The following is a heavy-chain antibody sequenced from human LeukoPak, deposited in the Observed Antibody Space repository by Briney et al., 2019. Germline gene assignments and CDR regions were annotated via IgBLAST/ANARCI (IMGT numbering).Heavy chain of an antibody. D-gene: IGHD5-18*01. V-gene: IGHV5-51*04. CDR2: IYPGDSDT. CDR1: GYSFTSYW. CDR3: ARGLGYSYGFMGWYFDL. Sequence: GESLKISCKGSGYSFTSYWIGWVRQMPGKGLEWMGIIYPGDSDTRYSPSFQGQVTISADKPISTAYLQWSSLKASDTAMYYCARGLGYSYGFMGWYFDLWGRGTLVTVSS. J-gene: IGHJ2*01.